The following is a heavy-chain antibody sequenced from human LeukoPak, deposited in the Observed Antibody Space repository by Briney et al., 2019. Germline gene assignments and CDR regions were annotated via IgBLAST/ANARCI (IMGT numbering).Heavy chain of an antibody. CDR3: ARGHSSGWPRD. Sequence: ASVKVSCKASGYTFTSYAMHWVRQAPGQRLEWMGWINAGNGNTKYSQKFQGRVTITRDTSASTAYMELSSLRSEDTAVYYCARGHSSGWPRDWGQGTLVIVSS. CDR1: GYTFTSYA. CDR2: INAGNGNT. D-gene: IGHD6-19*01. J-gene: IGHJ4*02. V-gene: IGHV1-3*01.